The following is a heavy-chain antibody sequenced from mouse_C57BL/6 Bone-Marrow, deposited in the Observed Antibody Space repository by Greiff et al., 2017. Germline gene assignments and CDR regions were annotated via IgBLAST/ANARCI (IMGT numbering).Heavy chain of an antibody. CDR3: ASQDYDGGCGAMDD. J-gene: IGHJ4*01. D-gene: IGHD2-4*01. V-gene: IGHV5-12*01. Sequence: EVMLVESGGGLVQPGGSLKLSCAASGFTFSDYYMYWVRQTPEQRLEWVAYISNGGGSTYYPDTVKGRFTISRDNASNTLYLQMSRLKSEDTDMYYSASQDYDGGCGAMDDWGQGTSVTVAS. CDR1: GFTFSDYY. CDR2: ISNGGGST.